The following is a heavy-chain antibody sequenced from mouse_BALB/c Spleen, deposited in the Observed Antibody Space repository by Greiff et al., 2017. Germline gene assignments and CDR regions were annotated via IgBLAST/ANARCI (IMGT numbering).Heavy chain of an antibody. CDR1: GFNIKDYY. CDR3: NAGATLRVDY. V-gene: IGHV14-4*02. J-gene: IGHJ2*01. Sequence: EVKLVESGAELVRSGASVKLSCTASGFNIKDYYMHWVKQRPEQGLEWIGWIDPENGDTEYAPKFQGKATMTADTSSNTAYLQLSSLTSEDTAVYYCNAGATLRVDYWGQGTTLTVSS. D-gene: IGHD3-1*01. CDR2: IDPENGDT.